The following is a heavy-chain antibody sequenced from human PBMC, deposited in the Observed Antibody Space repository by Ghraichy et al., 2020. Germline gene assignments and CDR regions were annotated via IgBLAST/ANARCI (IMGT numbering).Heavy chain of an antibody. D-gene: IGHD4-17*01. CDR1: GGSISSSSHD. J-gene: IGHJ4*02. Sequence: SETLSLTCTVSGGSISSSSHDWGWIRQPPGKGLEWIGSVTYSGTIYYNPSLKSRVTISVDTSKNQFSLKLNSVTAADTAVYYCARPLDYGDYGYWGQGTLVTVSS. CDR2: VTYSGTI. V-gene: IGHV4-39*01. CDR3: ARPLDYGDYGY.